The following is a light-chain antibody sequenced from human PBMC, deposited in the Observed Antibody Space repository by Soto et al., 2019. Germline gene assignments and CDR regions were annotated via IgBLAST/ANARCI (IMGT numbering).Light chain of an antibody. J-gene: IGKJ2*01. CDR2: GAS. V-gene: IGKV3-20*01. CDR1: QSVSSSY. Sequence: PGERATLSCRASQSVSSSYLAWYQQKPGQAPRLLIYGASSRATGIPDRFGGSGSGTDFTLTISRLEPEDFAVYYCQQYDTSIWAYTFGQGTKLEIK. CDR3: QQYDTSIWAYT.